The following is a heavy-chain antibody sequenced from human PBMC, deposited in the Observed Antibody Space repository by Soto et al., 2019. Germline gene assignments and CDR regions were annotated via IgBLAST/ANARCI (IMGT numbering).Heavy chain of an antibody. CDR2: IDTYTGNT. V-gene: IGHV1-18*01. CDR1: GYTFSTYG. D-gene: IGHD6-13*01. Sequence: QVQLVQSGPEVKKPGASVKVSCKASGYTFSTYGISWVRQAPGQGLEWMAWIDTYTGNTNYAQKVQDRVTMTTDTSTSTAYMELRSLRSDDTAVYYCTSDPATAAPGRGLGDYWGQGTLVTVSS. J-gene: IGHJ4*02. CDR3: TSDPATAAPGRGLGDY.